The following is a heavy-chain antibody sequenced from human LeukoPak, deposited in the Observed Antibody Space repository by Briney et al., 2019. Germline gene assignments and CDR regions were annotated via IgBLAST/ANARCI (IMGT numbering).Heavy chain of an antibody. CDR1: GFTFSNHG. Sequence: TGGSLRLSCAASGFTFSNHGMNWVRQAPGKGLEWVSGISPGGDTPYYADSVRGRFTISRDNSKNTLYLQMNSLRAEDTAIYYCAKGSYDILTGYTFDYWGQGTLVTVSS. V-gene: IGHV3-23*01. D-gene: IGHD3-9*01. CDR3: AKGSYDILTGYTFDY. J-gene: IGHJ4*02. CDR2: ISPGGDTP.